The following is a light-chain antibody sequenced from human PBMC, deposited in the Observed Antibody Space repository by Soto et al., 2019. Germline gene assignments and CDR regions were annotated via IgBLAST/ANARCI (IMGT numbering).Light chain of an antibody. Sequence: QSALTQPASVSGSPGQSITISCTGTSSDVGGYNLVSWYQQHPGKAPKLMIYEVINRPSGVSNRFSGSKSGNTASLTISGLQTEDEADYYCCSYAGGTSVVFGGGTKVTVL. V-gene: IGLV2-23*02. J-gene: IGLJ2*01. CDR1: SSDVGGYNL. CDR2: EVI. CDR3: CSYAGGTSVV.